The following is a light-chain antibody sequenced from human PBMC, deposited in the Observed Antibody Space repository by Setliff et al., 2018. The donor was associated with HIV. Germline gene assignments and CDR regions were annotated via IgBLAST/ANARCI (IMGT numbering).Light chain of an antibody. J-gene: IGLJ2*01. CDR1: SSDVGGYNY. V-gene: IGLV2-14*03. Sequence: QSALAQPASVSGSPGQSITISCTGTSSDVGGYNYVSWYQQHPRKAPKLMIYDVSNRPSGVSNRFSGSKSGNTAFLTISGLQAEDGADYYCSSYTSSSTVLFGGGTKVTVL. CDR3: SSYTSSSTVL. CDR2: DVS.